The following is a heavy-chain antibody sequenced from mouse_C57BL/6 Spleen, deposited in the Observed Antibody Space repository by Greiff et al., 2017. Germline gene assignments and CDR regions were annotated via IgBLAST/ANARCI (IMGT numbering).Heavy chain of an antibody. J-gene: IGHJ2*01. CDR2: ISYDGSN. CDR3: ARGNGNLDY. Sequence: DVKLQESGPGLVKPSQSLSLTCSVTGYSITSGYYWNWIRQFPGNKLEWMGYISYDGSNNYNPSLKNRISITRDTSKNQFFLKLNSVTTEDTATYYCARGNGNLDYWGQGTTLTVSS. D-gene: IGHD2-1*01. CDR1: GYSITSGYY. V-gene: IGHV3-6*01.